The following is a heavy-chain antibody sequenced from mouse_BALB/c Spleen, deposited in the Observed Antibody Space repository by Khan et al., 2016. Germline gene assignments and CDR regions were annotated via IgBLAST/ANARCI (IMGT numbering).Heavy chain of an antibody. CDR3: ARSPYDYDVGFAY. D-gene: IGHD2-4*01. V-gene: IGHV14-3*02. CDR1: GFNIKDTY. CDR2: IDPANGNT. Sequence: VQLQQSGAELVKPGASVKLSCTASGFNIKDTYMHWVKQRPEQGLEWIGRIDPANGNTKYDPKFQGKATITADTSSNTAYLQLSSLTSEDTAGYYCARSPYDYDVGFAYWGQWTLVTVSA. J-gene: IGHJ3*01.